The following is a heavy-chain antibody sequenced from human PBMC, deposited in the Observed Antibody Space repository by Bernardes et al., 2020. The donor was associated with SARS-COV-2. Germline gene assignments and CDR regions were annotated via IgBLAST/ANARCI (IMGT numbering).Heavy chain of an antibody. CDR3: ARGSGNYYFDY. J-gene: IGHJ4*02. V-gene: IGHV3-74*01. D-gene: IGHD1-26*01. Sequence: RQAPGKGLVWVSRLNGDGNSINYADSVKGRFTISRDNAKHTVYLQMNSLRPEDTAIYYCARGSGNYYFDYWGQGTLVTVSS. CDR2: LNGDGNSI.